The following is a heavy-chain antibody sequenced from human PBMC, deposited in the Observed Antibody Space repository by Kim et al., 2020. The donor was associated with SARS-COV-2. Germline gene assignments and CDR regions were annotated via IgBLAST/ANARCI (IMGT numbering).Heavy chain of an antibody. Sequence: ASVKVSCKASGYTFTSYGISWVRQAPGQGLEWMGWISAYNGNTNYAQKLQGRVTMTTDTSTSTAYMELRSLRSDDTAVYYCARVNDFWSGYSSVMDVWGQGTTVTVSS. CDR1: GYTFTSYG. D-gene: IGHD3-3*01. CDR3: ARVNDFWSGYSSVMDV. V-gene: IGHV1-18*04. J-gene: IGHJ6*02. CDR2: ISAYNGNT.